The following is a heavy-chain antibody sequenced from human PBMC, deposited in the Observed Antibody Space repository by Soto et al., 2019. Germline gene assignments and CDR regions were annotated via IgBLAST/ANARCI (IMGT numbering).Heavy chain of an antibody. D-gene: IGHD3-9*01. Sequence: GGSPRLSCAASGFTFSSYAMHWVRQAPGKGLEWVAVISYDGSNKYYADSVKGRFTISRDNSKNTLYLQMNSLRAEDTAVYYCARDRWNYDILTGSDYYYGMDVWGQGTTVTVSS. CDR1: GFTFSSYA. CDR2: ISYDGSNK. V-gene: IGHV3-30-3*01. J-gene: IGHJ6*02. CDR3: ARDRWNYDILTGSDYYYGMDV.